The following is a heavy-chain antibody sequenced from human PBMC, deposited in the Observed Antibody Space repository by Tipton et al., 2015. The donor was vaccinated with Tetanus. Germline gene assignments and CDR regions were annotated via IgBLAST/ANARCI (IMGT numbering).Heavy chain of an antibody. D-gene: IGHD6-19*01. Sequence: QLVQSGAEVKKPGASVKVSCKASGYTFTSYYMHWVRQAPGQGLEWMGIINPSGGSTSYAQKFQGRVTMTRDTSTSKVYMELSSLRCDDTAVYYGARVFIAVAGHNWFDPWGQGTLVTVSS. CDR3: ARVFIAVAGHNWFDP. V-gene: IGHV1-46*01. CDR2: INPSGGST. J-gene: IGHJ5*02. CDR1: GYTFTSYY.